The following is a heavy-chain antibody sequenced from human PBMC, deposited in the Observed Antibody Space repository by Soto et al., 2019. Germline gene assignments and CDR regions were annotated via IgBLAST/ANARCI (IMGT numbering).Heavy chain of an antibody. D-gene: IGHD2-2*01. CDR3: ARGGVVVPAAYYYYYGMDV. J-gene: IGHJ6*02. Sequence: QVQLVQSGAEVKKPGASVKVSCKASGYTFTSYDINWVRQATGQGLEWMGWMNPNSGNTGYAQKFQGRVTMTRNTSRSPAYMELSSLRSEDTAVYYCARGGVVVPAAYYYYYGMDVWGQGTTVTVSS. CDR1: GYTFTSYD. V-gene: IGHV1-8*01. CDR2: MNPNSGNT.